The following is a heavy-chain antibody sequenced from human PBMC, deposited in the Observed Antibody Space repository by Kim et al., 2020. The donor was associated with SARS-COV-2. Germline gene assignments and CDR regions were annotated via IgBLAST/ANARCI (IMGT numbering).Heavy chain of an antibody. V-gene: IGHV3-23*01. CDR2: ISGSGGYT. D-gene: IGHD3-10*01. Sequence: GGSLRLSCAXSGFTFSSHVMNWVRQAPGKGLDWVSGISGSGGYTYYADSVKGRFTISRDNSKNTLYLRMDSLRAEDTAVYYCAKTHGSGNYYYYYSVMDVWGQGTTVTVSS. CDR3: AKTHGSGNYYYYYSVMDV. CDR1: GFTFSSHV. J-gene: IGHJ6*02.